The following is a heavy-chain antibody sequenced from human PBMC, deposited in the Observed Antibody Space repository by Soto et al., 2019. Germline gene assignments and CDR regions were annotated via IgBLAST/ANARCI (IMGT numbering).Heavy chain of an antibody. CDR2: ISYDGSNE. CDR3: AKDHGELCFDY. D-gene: IGHD1-7*01. Sequence: QVQLVESGGGVVQPGGSLRLSCAASGFTFSTYGIHWVRQAPGKGLEWVAVISYDGSNESYADSVKGRFTISRDNSKNTLFLQMNSRRAEDTDVYYCAKDHGELCFDYWGRGSMVTVSS. CDR1: GFTFSTYG. J-gene: IGHJ4*02. V-gene: IGHV3-30*18.